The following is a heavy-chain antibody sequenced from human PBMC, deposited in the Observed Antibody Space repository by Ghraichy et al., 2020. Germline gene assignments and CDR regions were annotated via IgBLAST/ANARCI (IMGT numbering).Heavy chain of an antibody. CDR1: GGSISSASYY. J-gene: IGHJ3*01. D-gene: IGHD3-3*01. CDR2: KFYSGST. CDR3: AMRYYDFWSGYASFDL. V-gene: IGHV4-39*01. Sequence: TLSLTCTVSGGSISSASYYWVWIRQPPGKGLEWIGTKFYSGSTSYNPSLKSRVTISVDTSKNQFSLRLSSLTAADTAVYYCAMRYYDFWSGYASFDLWGQGTMVTVSS.